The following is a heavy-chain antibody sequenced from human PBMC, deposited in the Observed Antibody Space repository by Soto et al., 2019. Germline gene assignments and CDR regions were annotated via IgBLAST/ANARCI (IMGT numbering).Heavy chain of an antibody. CDR3: ARGGDGGYEGASDI. Sequence: SVKVSCKASGGTFSSCAISWVRQAPGQGLEWMGGIIPIFGTANYAQKFQGRVTITADESTSTAYMELSSLRSEDTAVYYCARGGDGGYEGASDIWGQGTMVTVSS. CDR1: GGTFSSCA. J-gene: IGHJ3*02. CDR2: IIPIFGTA. V-gene: IGHV1-69*13. D-gene: IGHD5-12*01.